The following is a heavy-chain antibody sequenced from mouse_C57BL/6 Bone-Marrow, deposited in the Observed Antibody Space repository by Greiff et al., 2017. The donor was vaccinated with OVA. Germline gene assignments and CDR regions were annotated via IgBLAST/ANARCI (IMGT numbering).Heavy chain of an antibody. Sequence: QVQLQQPGAELVRPGSSVKLSCKASGYTFTSYWMHWVKQRPIQGLEWIGNIDPSDSETHYNQKFKDKATLTVDKSSSTAYMQLSSLTSEDSAVYYCARERYYGSRAMDYWGQGTSVTVSS. V-gene: IGHV1-52*01. CDR1: GYTFTSYW. CDR3: ARERYYGSRAMDY. D-gene: IGHD1-1*01. CDR2: IDPSDSET. J-gene: IGHJ4*01.